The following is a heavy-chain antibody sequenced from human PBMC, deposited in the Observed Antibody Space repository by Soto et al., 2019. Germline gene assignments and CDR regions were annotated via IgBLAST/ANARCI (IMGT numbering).Heavy chain of an antibody. J-gene: IGHJ6*02. CDR2: INPNSGGT. V-gene: IGHV1-2*04. D-gene: IGHD6-19*01. CDR1: GYTFTGYY. Sequence: QVQLVQSGAEVKKPGASVKVSCKASGYTFTGYYMHWVRQAPGQGLEWMGWINPNSGGTNYAQKFQGWVTMTSDTSISTAYMELSRLRSDDTAVYYCARGGSGWPPYYYYYGMDVWGQGTTVTVSS. CDR3: ARGGSGWPPYYYYYGMDV.